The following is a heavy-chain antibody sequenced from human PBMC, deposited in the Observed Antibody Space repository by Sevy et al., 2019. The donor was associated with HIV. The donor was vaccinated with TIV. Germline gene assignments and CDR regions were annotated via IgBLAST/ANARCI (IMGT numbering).Heavy chain of an antibody. D-gene: IGHD3-3*01. CDR3: VRVGDNDFWSGYSSYAVGMDV. Sequence: ASVKVSCKASGYTFTSYYMHWVRQAPGQGLEWMGIINPSGGSTSYAQKFQGRVTMTRDTSTSTVYMELSSLRSEDTAGYYGVRVGDNDFWSGYSSYAVGMDVWGQGTTLTVSS. CDR1: GYTFTSYY. CDR2: INPSGGST. J-gene: IGHJ6*02. V-gene: IGHV1-46*03.